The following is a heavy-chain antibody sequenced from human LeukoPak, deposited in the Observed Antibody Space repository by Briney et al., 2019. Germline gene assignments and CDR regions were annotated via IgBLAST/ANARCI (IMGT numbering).Heavy chain of an antibody. Sequence: GRSLRLSCAASGFTFSNYGIHWVRQAPGKGLEWVALISYDGSNKYYADSVKGRFTISRDNSKNTLYLQMNSLRAEDTAVYYCAKRGTGLRTQGGLYFDYWGQGTLVTVSS. D-gene: IGHD4-17*01. J-gene: IGHJ4*02. CDR1: GFTFSNYG. CDR2: ISYDGSNK. CDR3: AKRGTGLRTQGGLYFDY. V-gene: IGHV3-30*18.